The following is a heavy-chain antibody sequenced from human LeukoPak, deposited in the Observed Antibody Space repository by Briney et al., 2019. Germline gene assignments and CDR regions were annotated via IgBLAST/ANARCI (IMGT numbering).Heavy chain of an antibody. V-gene: IGHV1-24*01. CDR3: ATANYDFWSGYPSFDY. D-gene: IGHD3-3*01. Sequence: ASVKVSCKVSGYTLTELSMHWVRQAPGKGLEWMGGFDPEDGETIYAQKFQGRVTMTEDTSTDTAYMELSSLRSEDTAVYYCATANYDFWSGYPSFDYWGQGTLVTVSS. CDR1: GYTLTELS. CDR2: FDPEDGET. J-gene: IGHJ4*02.